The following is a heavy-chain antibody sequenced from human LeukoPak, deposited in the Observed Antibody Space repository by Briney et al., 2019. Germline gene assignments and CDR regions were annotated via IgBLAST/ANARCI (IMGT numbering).Heavy chain of an antibody. CDR2: INHSGRT. CDR1: GGSFSGYY. CDR3: ARGRRAAADPAGGWFDP. J-gene: IGHJ5*02. Sequence: PSEALSLTCAVYGGSFSGYYWSWIRQPPGKGLEWIGEINHSGRTNYNPSLKSLVTLSVDTSKNQYSLKLSSATAADTAAYYCARGRRAAADPAGGWFDPWGQGTLVTVSS. D-gene: IGHD6-13*01. V-gene: IGHV4-34*01.